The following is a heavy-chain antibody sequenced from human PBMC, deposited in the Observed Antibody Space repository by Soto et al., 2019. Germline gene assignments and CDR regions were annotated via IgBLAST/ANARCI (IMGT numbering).Heavy chain of an antibody. D-gene: IGHD3-16*01. V-gene: IGHV3-9*01. CDR3: AKEMITFGDFNYYGMDV. J-gene: IGHJ6*04. Sequence: EVQLVESGGGLVQPGRSLRLACAASGFTFDQYTMHWVRQAPGKGLEWVSSITWHSGSIGYADSVKGRFTISRDNAKNFLCLQMNSLRGEYTALYYCAKEMITFGDFNYYGMDVWGNGTTVTVSS. CDR2: ITWHSGSI. CDR1: GFTFDQYT.